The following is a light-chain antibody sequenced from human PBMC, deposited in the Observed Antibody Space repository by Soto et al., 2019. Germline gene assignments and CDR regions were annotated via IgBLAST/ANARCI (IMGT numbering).Light chain of an antibody. V-gene: IGKV4-1*01. CDR1: QNVLYSSNNKNQ. CDR2: WAS. Sequence: DIVMTQSPDSLAVSLGERATINCKSSQNVLYSSNNKNQFAWYQQKPGQPPKLLIYWASTRESGVPDRFSGSGSGTDFILTISSLQAEDVAVYYCQQYYSPPLTFGGGTKVEIK. J-gene: IGKJ4*01. CDR3: QQYYSPPLT.